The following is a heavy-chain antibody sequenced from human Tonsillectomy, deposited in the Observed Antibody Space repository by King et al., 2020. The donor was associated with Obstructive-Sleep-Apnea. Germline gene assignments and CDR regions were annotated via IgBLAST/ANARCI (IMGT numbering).Heavy chain of an antibody. D-gene: IGHD2-2*01. J-gene: IGHJ5*02. CDR1: GGSISSDNW. CDR3: ARDSSPIRGWFDP. V-gene: IGHV4-4*02. Sequence: VQLQESGPGLVKPSGTLSLTCAVSGGSISSDNWWSWVRQPPGKGLEWIGEIYHRGSTNYNPSLKRRVTISVDKSKNQFSLKLSSVTAADTAVYYCARDSSPIRGWFDPWGQGIVVTVSS. CDR2: IYHRGST.